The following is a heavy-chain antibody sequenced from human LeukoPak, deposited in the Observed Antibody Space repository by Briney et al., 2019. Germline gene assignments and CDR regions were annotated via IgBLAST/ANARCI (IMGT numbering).Heavy chain of an antibody. CDR1: GYTFTGYY. CDR3: ATTLYYYGSGTSDY. Sequence: GASVKVSCKASGYTFTGYYIHWVRQAPGQGLEWMGWINPNSGGTNYAQKFQGRVTMTRDTSISTAYMELSSLRSEDTAVYYCATTLYYYGSGTSDYWGQGTLVTVSS. J-gene: IGHJ4*02. D-gene: IGHD3-10*01. V-gene: IGHV1-2*02. CDR2: INPNSGGT.